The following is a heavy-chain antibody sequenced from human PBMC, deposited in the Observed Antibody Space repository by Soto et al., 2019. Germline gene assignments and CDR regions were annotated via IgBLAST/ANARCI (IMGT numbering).Heavy chain of an antibody. CDR2: IYYSGST. CDR1: GGSISSYY. V-gene: IGHV4-59*01. Sequence: SETLSLTCTVSGGSISSYYWSWIRQPPGKGLEWIGYIYYSGSTNYNPSLKSRVTISVDTSKNQFSLKLSSVTAADTAVYYCARDCSSTSCKGPPAGWFDPWGQGTLVTVSS. CDR3: ARDCSSTSCKGPPAGWFDP. D-gene: IGHD2-2*01. J-gene: IGHJ5*02.